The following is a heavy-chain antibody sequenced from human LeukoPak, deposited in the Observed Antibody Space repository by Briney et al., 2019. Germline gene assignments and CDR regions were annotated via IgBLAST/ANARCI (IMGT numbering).Heavy chain of an antibody. J-gene: IGHJ4*02. CDR3: ARRRGDY. Sequence: GGSLRLSCVASGFTFGKYWMSWVRQAPGKGLEWVSTITTSDGNTYYADSVKGRFTISRDNAKNSLYLQMNSLRAEDTAVYYCARRRGDYWGQGTLVTVSS. V-gene: IGHV3-21*01. D-gene: IGHD5-12*01. CDR2: ITTSDGNT. CDR1: GFTFGKYW.